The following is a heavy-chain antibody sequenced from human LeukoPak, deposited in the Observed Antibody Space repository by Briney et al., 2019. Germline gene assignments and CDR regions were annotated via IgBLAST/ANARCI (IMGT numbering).Heavy chain of an antibody. CDR1: GSTFSSYA. CDR3: AKDGDMVTPPYYFDY. V-gene: IGHV3-23*01. D-gene: IGHD5-12*01. J-gene: IGHJ4*02. CDR2: ISGSGGST. Sequence: GGSLRLSCAASGSTFSSYAMSWVRQAPGKGLEWVSAISGSGGSTYCADSVKGRFTISRDNSKNTLYLQMNSLRAEDTAVYYCAKDGDMVTPPYYFDYWGQGTLVTVSS.